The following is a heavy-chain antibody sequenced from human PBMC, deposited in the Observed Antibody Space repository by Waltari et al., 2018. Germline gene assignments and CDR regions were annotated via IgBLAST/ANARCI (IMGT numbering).Heavy chain of an antibody. CDR2: ISDDVSNK. CDR1: GFTFSSYA. J-gene: IGHJ4*02. V-gene: IGHV3-30*01. CDR3: ARQRGRGYSYGPGDW. Sequence: QVQLVESGGGVVQPGRSLRLSCAASGFTFSSYAMHWVRQAPGKGLEWVAVISDDVSNKYYADSVKGRFTISRDNSKNTRYLQMNSLRAEDTAVYYCARQRGRGYSYGPGDWWGQGTLVTVSS. D-gene: IGHD5-18*01.